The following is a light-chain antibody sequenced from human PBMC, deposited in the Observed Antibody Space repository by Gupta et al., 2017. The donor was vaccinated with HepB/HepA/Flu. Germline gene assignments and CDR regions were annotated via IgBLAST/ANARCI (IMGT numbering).Light chain of an antibody. CDR1: QGITRF. CDR2: AAS. Sequence: NHLTQSPSFLSASVGDRVTITCRASQGITRFLAWYQQKPGNAPKLLIYAASVLQSGVPSRFSGSGSGTEFTLTISSLQPEDFATYYCQQLNTSPLTFGGGTKVEIK. J-gene: IGKJ4*01. V-gene: IGKV1-9*01. CDR3: QQLNTSPLT.